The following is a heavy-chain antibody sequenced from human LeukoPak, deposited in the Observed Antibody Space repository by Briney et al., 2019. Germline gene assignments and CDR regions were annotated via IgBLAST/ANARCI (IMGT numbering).Heavy chain of an antibody. D-gene: IGHD6-19*01. V-gene: IGHV3-11*04. CDR2: ISSSGSTI. J-gene: IGHJ6*03. CDR1: GFTFSDYY. Sequence: GGSLRLSCAASGFTFSDYYMSWIRQAPGKGLEWVSYISSSGSTIYYADSVKGRFTISRDNAKNSLYLQMNSLRAEDPAVYYCARSAVSGWYGPYYYMDVWGKGTTVTVSS. CDR3: ARSAVSGWYGPYYYMDV.